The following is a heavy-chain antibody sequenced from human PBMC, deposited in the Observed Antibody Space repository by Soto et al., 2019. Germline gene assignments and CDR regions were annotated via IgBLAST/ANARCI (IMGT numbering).Heavy chain of an antibody. CDR3: ARGVIAVAGTHYYFDY. J-gene: IGHJ4*02. Sequence: ASVKVSCKASGYTFTGYYMHWVRQAPGQGLEWMGWINPNSGGTNYAQKFQGWVTMTRDTSISTAYMELSRLRSDDTAVYYCARGVIAVAGTHYYFDYWGQGTLVTVS. D-gene: IGHD6-19*01. CDR1: GYTFTGYY. CDR2: INPNSGGT. V-gene: IGHV1-2*04.